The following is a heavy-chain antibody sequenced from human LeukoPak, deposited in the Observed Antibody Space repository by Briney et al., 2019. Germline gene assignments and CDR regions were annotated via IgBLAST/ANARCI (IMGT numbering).Heavy chain of an antibody. Sequence: SETLSLTCTVSGGSISSSSYYWGWIRQPPGKGLEWLGSIYYSGSTYYNPSLKSRVTISVDTSKNQFSLKLSSVTAADTAVYYCARVDAYYYYMDVWGKGTTVTISS. CDR3: ARVDAYYYYMDV. CDR1: GGSISSSSYY. CDR2: IYYSGST. V-gene: IGHV4-39*07. J-gene: IGHJ6*03.